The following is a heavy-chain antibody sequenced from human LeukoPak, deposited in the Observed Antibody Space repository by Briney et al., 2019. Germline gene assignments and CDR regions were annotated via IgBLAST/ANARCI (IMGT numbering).Heavy chain of an antibody. D-gene: IGHD6-19*01. J-gene: IGHJ4*02. Sequence: GGSLRLSWAASGFTFSNYAMAWVRQAPGKGMEWISAISHGDSVAYYADSVKGRFTISRDNAKNTLFLQMNSLKSGDTAIYYCARYDDGWSLPLDYWGQGTLVTVSS. CDR3: ARYDDGWSLPLDY. V-gene: IGHV3-23*01. CDR2: ISHGDSVA. CDR1: GFTFSNYA.